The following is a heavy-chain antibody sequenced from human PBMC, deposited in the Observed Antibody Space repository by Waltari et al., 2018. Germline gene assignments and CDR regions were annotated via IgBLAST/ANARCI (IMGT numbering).Heavy chain of an antibody. CDR1: GFSLSTSGVG. V-gene: IGHV2-5*01. CDR3: AHSRSPLLGYYDSSGYTFDY. D-gene: IGHD3-22*01. CDR2: IYWNDDK. J-gene: IGHJ4*02. Sequence: QITLKESGPTLVKPTQTLTLTCTFSGFSLSTSGVGVGWIRQPPGKPLEWLALIYWNDDKRYSPSLKSRLTITKDTSKNQVVLTMTNLDPVDTAPYYCAHSRSPLLGYYDSSGYTFDYWGQGTLVTVSS.